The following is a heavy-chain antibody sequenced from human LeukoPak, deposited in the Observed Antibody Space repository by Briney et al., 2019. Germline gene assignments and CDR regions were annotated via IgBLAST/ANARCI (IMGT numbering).Heavy chain of an antibody. D-gene: IGHD7-27*01. CDR1: GFSFDDYA. CDR2: ISSSTSRI. V-gene: IGHV3-48*02. J-gene: IGHJ4*02. CDR3: ARDIHWAFDY. Sequence: GGSLRLSCAAPGFSFDDYAIHWVRQAPGKGLEWVSYISSSTSRIYYADSVKGRFTISRDSARRSLFLQMNSLRDEDTAVYYCARDIHWAFDYWGQGTLVTVSS.